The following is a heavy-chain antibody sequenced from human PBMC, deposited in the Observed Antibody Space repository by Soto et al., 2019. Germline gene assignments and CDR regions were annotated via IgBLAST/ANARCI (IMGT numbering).Heavy chain of an antibody. CDR3: ARYPGYDFWGGYRNWFDP. J-gene: IGHJ5*02. V-gene: IGHV1-18*01. CDR1: GYTFTSYG. Sequence: ASVKVSCKASGYTFTSYGISWVRQAPGQGLEWMGWISAYNGNTNYAQKLQGRVTMTTDTSTSTAYMELRSLRSDDTAVYYCARYPGYDFWGGYRNWFDPWGQGTLVTVSS. D-gene: IGHD3-3*01. CDR2: ISAYNGNT.